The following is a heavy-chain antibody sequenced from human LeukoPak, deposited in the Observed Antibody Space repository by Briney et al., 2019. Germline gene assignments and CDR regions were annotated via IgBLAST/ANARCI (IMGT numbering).Heavy chain of an antibody. CDR3: ARLERGYSYGLYYYYMDV. CDR1: GYSISIGYY. V-gene: IGHV4-38-2*02. D-gene: IGHD5-18*01. J-gene: IGHJ6*03. Sequence: SETLSLTCSVSGYSISIGYYWGWIRQPPGKGLEWIGSIYHSGSSYYNPSLKSRVTISVDTSKNQFSLKLSSVTAADTAVYYCARLERGYSYGLYYYYMDVWGKGTTVTVSS. CDR2: IYHSGSS.